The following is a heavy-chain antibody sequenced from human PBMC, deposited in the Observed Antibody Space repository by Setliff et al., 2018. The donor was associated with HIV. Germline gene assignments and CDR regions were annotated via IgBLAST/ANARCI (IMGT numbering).Heavy chain of an antibody. CDR1: GYSISSGYY. V-gene: IGHV4-38-2*01. D-gene: IGHD6-13*01. Sequence: PSETLSLTCAVSGYSISSGYYWGWIRQPPGKGLEWIGSIYHSGSTYYNPSLKRRVTISVDTSKNQFSLKLSSVTAADTAVYYCARRYSSSWFYYYYGMDVWGQGTTVTVSS. CDR3: ARRYSSSWFYYYYGMDV. CDR2: IYHSGST. J-gene: IGHJ6*02.